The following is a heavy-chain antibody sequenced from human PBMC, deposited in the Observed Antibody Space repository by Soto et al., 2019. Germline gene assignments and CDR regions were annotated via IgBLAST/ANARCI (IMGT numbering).Heavy chain of an antibody. D-gene: IGHD1-1*01. J-gene: IGHJ4*02. V-gene: IGHV3-23*01. CDR2: IGTTFGT. CDR3: ARRSISGTFYFDY. Sequence: EVQLLESGGGLVQPGVSLTLSCAASGFTFSSHAMSWVRQAPGEGLDWVSSIGTTFGTHYADSVKGRFTISRDNSKNTVYLEMNSLRVEDTAVFYCARRSISGTFYFDYWGQGTLVTVSS. CDR1: GFTFSSHA.